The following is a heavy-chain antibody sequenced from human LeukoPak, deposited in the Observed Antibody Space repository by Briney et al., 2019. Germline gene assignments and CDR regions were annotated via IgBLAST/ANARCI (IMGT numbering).Heavy chain of an antibody. J-gene: IGHJ4*02. CDR2: VYFSGST. V-gene: IGHV4-31*03. CDR3: ARRGYSYGSYYFDY. Sequence: SQTLSLTCTVSGGSISSGGYCWRCLRQHPGKGLEWIGFVYFSGSTYYNPSLKNRVTISVNTSKNQFSLKLSSVTAADTAVYYCARRGYSYGSYYFDYWGQGTLVTVSS. CDR1: GGSISSGGYC. D-gene: IGHD5-18*01.